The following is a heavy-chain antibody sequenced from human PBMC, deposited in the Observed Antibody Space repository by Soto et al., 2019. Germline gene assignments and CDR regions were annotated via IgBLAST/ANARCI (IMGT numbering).Heavy chain of an antibody. CDR3: VQTTGWPGFAF. J-gene: IGHJ4*02. D-gene: IGHD6-19*01. Sequence: EVQLVESGGGLIQPGGSLRLSCAASGFAVSSKYMTWVHQAPGKGLEWVSVIYGGGTTYYADSVKGRFTTSRDTSKNTLSLQITSLRAEDTAVYYCVQTTGWPGFAFWGQGNLVTVSS. V-gene: IGHV3-53*01. CDR2: IYGGGTT. CDR1: GFAVSSKY.